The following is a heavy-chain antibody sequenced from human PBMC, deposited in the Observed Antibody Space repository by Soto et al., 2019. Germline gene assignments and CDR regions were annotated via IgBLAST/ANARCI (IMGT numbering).Heavy chain of an antibody. CDR1: GFTFSFYA. CDR2: ISYNGRNK. Sequence: GGSLRLSCAASGFTFSFYAMHWVRQAPGKGLEWVAVISYNGRNKHYVDSVKGRFTISRDNSQDTLYLQMDSLRPDDTAVYYCARQAKIGDRSQFYFDSWGQGTLVTVSS. V-gene: IGHV3-30*04. D-gene: IGHD3-16*01. CDR3: ARQAKIGDRSQFYFDS. J-gene: IGHJ4*02.